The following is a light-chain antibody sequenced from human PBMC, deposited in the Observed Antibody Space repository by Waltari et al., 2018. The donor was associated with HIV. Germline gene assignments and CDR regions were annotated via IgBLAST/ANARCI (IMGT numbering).Light chain of an antibody. CDR3: LLSYSGARLVV. CDR1: TVAVTRAHY. Sequence: QAVVTQEPSLTVSPGGTVTPTCGSSTVAVTRAHYPYWFQQKPDQAPRTLIYDTTNKPSWTPARFSGSLLGGKAALTLSGAQPEDEADYYCLLSYSGARLVVFGGGTKLTVL. V-gene: IGLV7-46*01. J-gene: IGLJ2*01. CDR2: DTT.